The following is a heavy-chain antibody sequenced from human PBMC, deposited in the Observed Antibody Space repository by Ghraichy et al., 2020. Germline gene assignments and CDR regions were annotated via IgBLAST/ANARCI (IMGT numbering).Heavy chain of an antibody. D-gene: IGHD2-2*01. J-gene: IGHJ6*03. CDR2: IKSKTDGGTT. V-gene: IGHV3-15*01. Sequence: GGSLRLSCAASGFTCSNAWMSWVRQAPGKGLEWVGRIKSKTDGGTTDYAAPVKGRFTISRDDSKNTLYLQMNSLKTEDTAVYYCTGLYCSSTSCYDNYYYYSMDVWGKGTTVTVSS. CDR1: GFTCSNAW. CDR3: TGLYCSSTSCYDNYYYYSMDV.